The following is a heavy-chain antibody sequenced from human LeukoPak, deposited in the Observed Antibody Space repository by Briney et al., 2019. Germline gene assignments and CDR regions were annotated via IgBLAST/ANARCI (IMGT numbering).Heavy chain of an antibody. V-gene: IGHV3-30-3*01. J-gene: IGHJ6*02. CDR2: ISYDGTNK. Sequence: GGSLRLSCAASGFTFSTYVMHWVRQAPGKGLEWVAVISYDGTNKYYADSVKGRFTISRDNSKNSLYLQMNSLRDEDTAVYYCARDVWEDTAMVQDYYYGMDVWGQGTTVTVSS. CDR3: ARDVWEDTAMVQDYYYGMDV. D-gene: IGHD5-18*01. CDR1: GFTFSTYV.